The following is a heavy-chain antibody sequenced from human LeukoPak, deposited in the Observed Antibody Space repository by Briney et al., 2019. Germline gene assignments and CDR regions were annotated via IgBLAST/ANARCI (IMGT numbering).Heavy chain of an antibody. Sequence: GGSLRLSCTASGFTFSSHSMNWVRQAPGKGLEWVSYISSSSNIIYYADSVKGRFAISRDNAKNSLYLQMNSLGVEDTAVYFCARGGYDYWGQGTLVTVSS. CDR2: ISSSSNII. CDR3: ARGGYDY. V-gene: IGHV3-48*01. J-gene: IGHJ4*02. D-gene: IGHD2-15*01. CDR1: GFTFSSHS.